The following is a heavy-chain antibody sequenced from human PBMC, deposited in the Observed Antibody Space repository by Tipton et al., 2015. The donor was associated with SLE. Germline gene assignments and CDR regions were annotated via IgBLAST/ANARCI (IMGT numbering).Heavy chain of an antibody. V-gene: IGHV4-59*08. J-gene: IGHJ5*02. D-gene: IGHD3-22*01. CDR3: ARHLDYDSSQAWFDP. CDR1: GGSVSSYY. Sequence: TLSLTCTVSGGSVSSYYWSWIRQPPGKGLEWIGYIYFSGATSYNPSLQSRVSISVDTSKNQVSLELSSVTAADTAMYYCARHLDYDSSQAWFDPWGQGTLVTVSP. CDR2: IYFSGAT.